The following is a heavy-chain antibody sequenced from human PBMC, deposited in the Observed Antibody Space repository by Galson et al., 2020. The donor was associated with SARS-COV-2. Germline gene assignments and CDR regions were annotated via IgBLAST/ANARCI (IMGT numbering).Heavy chain of an antibody. D-gene: IGHD3-10*01. CDR3: ARGFGDY. V-gene: IGHV4-59*01. CDR1: GGSISSYY. CDR2: IYYSGST. J-gene: IGHJ4*02. Sequence: SQTLSLTCTVSGGSISSYYWSWIRQPPGKGLEWIGYIYYSGSTNYNPSLKSRVTISVDTSKNQFSLKLTSVTAADTAVYYCARGFGDYWGQGTLVTVSS.